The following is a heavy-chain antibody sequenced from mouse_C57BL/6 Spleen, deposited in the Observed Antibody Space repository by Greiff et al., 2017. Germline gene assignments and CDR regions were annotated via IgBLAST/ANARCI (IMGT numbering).Heavy chain of an antibody. V-gene: IGHV1-53*01. Sequence: QVQLQQPGTELVKPGASVKLSCKASGYTFTSYWMHWVKQRPGQGLEWIGNINPSNGGTNYNEKFKSKATLTVDKSSSTAYLQLSSLTSEYSAVYYCAREGVYYGYPFAYWGQGTLVTVSA. CDR3: AREGVYYGYPFAY. J-gene: IGHJ3*01. D-gene: IGHD2-2*01. CDR1: GYTFTSYW. CDR2: INPSNGGT.